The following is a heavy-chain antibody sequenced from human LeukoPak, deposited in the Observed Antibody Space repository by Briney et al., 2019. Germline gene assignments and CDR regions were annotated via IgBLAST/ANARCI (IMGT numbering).Heavy chain of an antibody. Sequence: GGSLRLSCAASGFTLSTYSMFWVRQVPGKGLEWISYISSSSNTIYYADSVKGRFTISRDNAKNSLYLQMNSLRAEDTALYYSAKDIGSMVRGVNFDYWGQGTLVTVSS. V-gene: IGHV3-48*04. D-gene: IGHD3-10*01. CDR1: GFTLSTYS. CDR3: AKDIGSMVRGVNFDY. J-gene: IGHJ4*02. CDR2: ISSSSNTI.